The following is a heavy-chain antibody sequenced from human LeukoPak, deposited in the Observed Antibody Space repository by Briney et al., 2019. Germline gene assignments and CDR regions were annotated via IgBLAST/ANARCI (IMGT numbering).Heavy chain of an antibody. J-gene: IGHJ4*02. Sequence: HGGSLRLSCAASGFTFSSYAMSWVRQAPGKGLEWVSAISGSGGSTYYADSVKGRFTIYRDNSKNTLYLQMNSLRAEDAAVYYCAKELYSYGKVGYYFDYWGQGTLVTVSS. CDR2: ISGSGGST. CDR1: GFTFSSYA. D-gene: IGHD5-18*01. CDR3: AKELYSYGKVGYYFDY. V-gene: IGHV3-23*01.